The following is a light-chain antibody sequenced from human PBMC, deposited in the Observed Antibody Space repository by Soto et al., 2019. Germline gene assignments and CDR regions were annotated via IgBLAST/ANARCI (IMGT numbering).Light chain of an antibody. V-gene: IGLV1-40*01. CDR3: HSYDSSLSGLVV. CDR2: GNS. CDR1: SSNIVAGYD. Sequence: QSVLTQPPSVSGAPGQRVTISCTGSSSNIVAGYDVHWYQQLPGTAPKLLIYGNSNRPSGVPDRFSGSKSGTSASLAMTGLQAEDEADYYCHSYDSSLSGLVVFGGGTKLTVL. J-gene: IGLJ2*01.